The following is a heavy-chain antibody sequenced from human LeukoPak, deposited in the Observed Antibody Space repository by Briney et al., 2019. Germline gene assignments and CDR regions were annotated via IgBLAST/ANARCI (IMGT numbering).Heavy chain of an antibody. Sequence: GGSLRLSCAASGFTFSSYGMHWVRQAPGKGLEWVAVISYDGGNKYYADSVKGRFTISRDNSKNTLHLQMNSLRAEDTAVYYCAKDVAQLWFRGVNYFDYWGQGTLVTVSS. CDR2: ISYDGGNK. V-gene: IGHV3-30*18. D-gene: IGHD5-18*01. J-gene: IGHJ4*02. CDR1: GFTFSSYG. CDR3: AKDVAQLWFRGVNYFDY.